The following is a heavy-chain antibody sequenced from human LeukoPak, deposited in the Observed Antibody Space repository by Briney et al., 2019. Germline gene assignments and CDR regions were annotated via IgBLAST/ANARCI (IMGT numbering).Heavy chain of an antibody. CDR1: GSTFTSYW. J-gene: IGHJ4*02. CDR2: IYPGDSDT. V-gene: IGHV5-51*01. D-gene: IGHD5-24*01. CDR3: ARHGPGGYNFVDY. Sequence: GESLQISCQGSGSTFTSYWIGWVRQLPGKGLEWMGIIYPGDSDTRYSPSCQGPVTISADKSISTAYLQWSSLKASDTAMYYCARHGPGGYNFVDYWGQGTLVTVCS.